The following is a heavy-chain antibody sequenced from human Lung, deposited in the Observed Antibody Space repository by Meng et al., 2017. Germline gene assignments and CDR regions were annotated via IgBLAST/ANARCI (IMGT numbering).Heavy chain of an antibody. CDR1: GGSFSGNY. D-gene: IGHD3-10*01. Sequence: QVQLQQVGAGRLRRSENLSLTCAVYGGSFSGNYWSWIRQSPAKGLEWIGKINHGGSTNYNPSLGSRVTISVDTPKNQFSLRLTSMTVADTAVYYCARERHSTIIRGVIDFWGQGALVTVSS. J-gene: IGHJ4*02. CDR2: INHGGST. CDR3: ARERHSTIIRGVIDF. V-gene: IGHV4-34*01.